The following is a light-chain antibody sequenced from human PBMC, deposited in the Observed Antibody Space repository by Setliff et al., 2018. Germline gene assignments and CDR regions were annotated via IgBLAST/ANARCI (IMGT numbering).Light chain of an antibody. J-gene: IGLJ1*01. CDR2: EVT. V-gene: IGLV2-8*01. CDR1: SSDVGAYSF. Sequence: QSALTQPPSASGSPGQSLTISCTGTSSDVGAYSFVSWYQQHPGKAPKLMIYEVTQRPSGVPDRFSGSKSGNTASLTVSGLQAEDEADYYCSSYAASYNPYVFGTGTKVTVL. CDR3: SSYAASYNPYV.